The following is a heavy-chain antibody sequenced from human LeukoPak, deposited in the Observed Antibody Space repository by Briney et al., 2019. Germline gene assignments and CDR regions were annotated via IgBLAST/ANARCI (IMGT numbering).Heavy chain of an antibody. CDR3: AKDPTAWVGAFDY. Sequence: GGSLRLSCAASGFTFSSSPMSWVRLAPEKGLEWVSTIDTSTGRTYYADSVKGRFTISRDNSKNTLYLQMNNLRAEDTAIYYCAKDPTAWVGAFDYWGQGTLVTVSS. CDR2: IDTSTGRT. CDR1: GFTFSSSP. J-gene: IGHJ4*02. D-gene: IGHD1-26*01. V-gene: IGHV3-23*01.